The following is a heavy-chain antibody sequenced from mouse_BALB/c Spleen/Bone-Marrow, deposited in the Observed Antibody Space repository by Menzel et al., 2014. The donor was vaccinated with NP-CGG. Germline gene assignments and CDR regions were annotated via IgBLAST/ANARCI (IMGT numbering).Heavy chain of an antibody. CDR3: TRSNGNWFAY. J-gene: IGHJ3*01. CDR2: INPSSGGT. CDR1: GYTFTSYY. V-gene: IGHV1S81*02. Sequence: QVQLKQSGAELVKPGASVKLSCKASGYTFTSYYMYWVKQRPGQGLEWIGEINPSSGGTNSNEKFKSKATLTVDKSSSTAYMQLSSLTSEDSAVYYCTRSNGNWFAYWGQGTLVTVSA. D-gene: IGHD2-1*01.